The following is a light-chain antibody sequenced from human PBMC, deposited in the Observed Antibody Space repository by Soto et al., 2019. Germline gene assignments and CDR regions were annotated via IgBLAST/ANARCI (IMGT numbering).Light chain of an antibody. J-gene: IGLJ1*01. CDR2: EVS. V-gene: IGLV2-8*01. Sequence: QSALTQPTSASGSPGQSVTISCTGTSGDLGDDFVSWYQQHPGKAPKLIISEVSKRPSGVPDRFSGSKSGNTASLTVSGLQAEDEADYYCSSHARNNNTYVFGTGTKLTVL. CDR1: SGDLGDDF. CDR3: SSHARNNNTYV.